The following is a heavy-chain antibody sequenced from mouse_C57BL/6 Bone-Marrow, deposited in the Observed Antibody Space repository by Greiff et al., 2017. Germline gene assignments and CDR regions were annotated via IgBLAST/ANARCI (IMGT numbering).Heavy chain of an antibody. J-gene: IGHJ4*01. CDR3: ARQPSMDY. CDR1: GYTFTNYW. CDR2: IYPGGGYT. V-gene: IGHV1-63*01. D-gene: IGHD6-1*01. Sequence: QVQLQQSGAELVRPGTSVKMSCKASGYTFTNYWIGWAQQRPGHGLELIGDIYPGGGYTNYNEKFKGKATLTADKSSSTAYMQFSSLTSEDSAIYYCARQPSMDYWGQGTSVTVSS.